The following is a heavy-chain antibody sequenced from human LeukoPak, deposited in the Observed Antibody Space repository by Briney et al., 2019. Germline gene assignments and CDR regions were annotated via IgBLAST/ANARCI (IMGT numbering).Heavy chain of an antibody. J-gene: IGHJ4*02. V-gene: IGHV3-23*01. CDR3: ASRRPYYLDY. CDR1: GFHFSSFA. CDR2: IATVAT. D-gene: IGHD1-14*01. Sequence: GGSLRLSCAASGFHFSSFAMSWVRQVPGKGLEYVSAIATVATYYADSVKGRFTISRDNSKNTLYLQMNSLRAEDTAVYYCASRRPYYLDYWGQGTLVTVSS.